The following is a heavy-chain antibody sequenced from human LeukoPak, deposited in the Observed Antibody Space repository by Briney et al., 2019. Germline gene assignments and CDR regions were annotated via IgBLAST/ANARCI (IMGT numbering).Heavy chain of an antibody. J-gene: IGHJ3*02. V-gene: IGHV1-18*01. Sequence: GASVKVSCKASGYTFTSYGINWVRQAPGQGLEWMGWISGYNGNTDYAQKFQCRVTMTTDTSTSTAYMELRSLRSDDTALYYCARDLSLVGATIAFDIWGQGTMVTVSS. CDR3: ARDLSLVGATIAFDI. CDR2: ISGYNGNT. D-gene: IGHD1-26*01. CDR1: GYTFTSYG.